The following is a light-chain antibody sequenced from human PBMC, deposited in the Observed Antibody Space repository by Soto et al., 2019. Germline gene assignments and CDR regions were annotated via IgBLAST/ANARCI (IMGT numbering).Light chain of an antibody. V-gene: IGLV2-14*03. CDR3: SSYTSRSTLGV. CDR2: DVS. Sequence: QSVLTQPASVSGSPGQSITISCTGTNSDIGGYNYVSWYQQHPGKAPKLMIYDVSNRPSGVSYRFSGSKSGNTASLTISGLQAEDEADYYCSSYTSRSTLGVFGGGTQLT. J-gene: IGLJ2*01. CDR1: NSDIGGYNY.